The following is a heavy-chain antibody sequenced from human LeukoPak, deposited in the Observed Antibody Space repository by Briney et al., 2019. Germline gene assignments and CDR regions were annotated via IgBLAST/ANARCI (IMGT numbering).Heavy chain of an antibody. V-gene: IGHV1-2*02. CDR2: INPNSGGT. D-gene: IGHD3-22*01. CDR3: ARTITMIVVVMGY. CDR1: GYTFTGYY. Sequence: ASVKVSCKASGYTFTGYYMHWVRQAPGQGLEWMGWINPNSGGTNYAQKFQARVTMTRDTSISTAYMELSRLRSDDTAVYYCARTITMIVVVMGYWGQGTLVTVSS. J-gene: IGHJ4*02.